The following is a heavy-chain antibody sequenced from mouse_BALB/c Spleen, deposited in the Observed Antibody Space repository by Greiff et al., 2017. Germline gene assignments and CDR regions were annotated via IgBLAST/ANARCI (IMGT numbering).Heavy chain of an antibody. V-gene: IGHV5-6-3*01. J-gene: IGHJ4*01. Sequence: EVKLMESGGGLVQPGGSLKLSCAASGFTFSSYGMSWVRQTPDKRLELVATINSNGGSTYYPDSVKGRFTISRDNAKNTLYLQMSSLKSEDTAMYYCARVDDYDAMDYWGQGTSVTVSS. CDR3: ARVDDYDAMDY. CDR1: GFTFSSYG. CDR2: INSNGGST.